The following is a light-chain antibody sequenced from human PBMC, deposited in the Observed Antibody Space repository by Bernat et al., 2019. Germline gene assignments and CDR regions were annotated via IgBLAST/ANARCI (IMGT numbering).Light chain of an antibody. V-gene: IGKV1-9*01. CDR1: QVIGIY. CDR3: QQLDNYPFS. CDR2: AAS. J-gene: IGKJ5*01. Sequence: DIQLTQSPPFLSASIGDRVTITCRASQVIGIYLAWYQQKPGKALNLLIYAASTLETGFPSRFSGSGSGTEFTLPISRLQTEDVATYYCQQLDNYPFSFGQGKRLEI.